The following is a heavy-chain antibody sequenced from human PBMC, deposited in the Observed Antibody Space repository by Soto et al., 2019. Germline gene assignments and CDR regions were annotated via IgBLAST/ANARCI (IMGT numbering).Heavy chain of an antibody. CDR3: AKDGIQLWPRYYFDF. D-gene: IGHD1-1*01. J-gene: IGHJ4*02. CDR2: INPTSGST. Sequence: HVQLVQSEAEVKKPGASVQVSCKASGYSFTNYSMHWVRQVPGQGPEWMGKINPTSGSTSYAQKFMYKVSMTRDMSSNTLYIQLSSLTSEDTAVYYCAKDGIQLWPRYYFDFWGQGTLVIVSS. V-gene: IGHV1-46*01. CDR1: GYSFTNYS.